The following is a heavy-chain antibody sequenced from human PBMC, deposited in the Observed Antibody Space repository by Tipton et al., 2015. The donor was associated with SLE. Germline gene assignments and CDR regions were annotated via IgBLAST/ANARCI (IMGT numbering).Heavy chain of an antibody. V-gene: IGHV4-59*01. CDR3: ARDGGLVDYDFWSGYSPGAFDI. J-gene: IGHJ3*02. CDR1: GGTISSYY. CDR2: IYTSGST. D-gene: IGHD3-3*01. Sequence: TLSLTCTVSGGTISSYYWSWIRQPPGKGLEWIGYIYTSGSTNYNPSLKSRVTMSVDKSNNQFSLKLSSVTAADTAVYYCARDGGLVDYDFWSGYSPGAFDIWGQGTVVTVSS.